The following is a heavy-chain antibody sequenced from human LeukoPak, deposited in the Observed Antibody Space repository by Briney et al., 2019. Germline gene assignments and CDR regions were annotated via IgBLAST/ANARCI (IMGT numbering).Heavy chain of an antibody. V-gene: IGHV5-10-1*01. D-gene: IGHD2-15*01. Sequence: GESLRISCKGSGYSFTSHWITWVRQMPGKGLEWMGRIAPGGSYTNYSPSFQGHVTISADKSDSTAYLQWSSLKASDTAMYYCARHRDCSTGSCYPDFWGQGTLVTVSS. J-gene: IGHJ4*02. CDR1: GYSFTSHW. CDR2: IAPGGSYT. CDR3: ARHRDCSTGSCYPDF.